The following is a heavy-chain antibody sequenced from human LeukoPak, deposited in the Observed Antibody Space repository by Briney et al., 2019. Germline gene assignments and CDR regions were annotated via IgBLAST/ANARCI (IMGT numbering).Heavy chain of an antibody. V-gene: IGHV4-39*07. CDR2: IYYSGST. CDR3: ARDSGTTGEVKFDP. CDR1: GGSISSYY. D-gene: IGHD3-10*01. J-gene: IGHJ5*02. Sequence: SETLSLTCTVSGGSISSYYWGWIRQPPGKGLEWIGSIYYSGSTYYNPSLKSRVTMSLDTSKNQFSLKLSSVTAADTAVYYCARDSGTTGEVKFDPWGQGTLVTVSS.